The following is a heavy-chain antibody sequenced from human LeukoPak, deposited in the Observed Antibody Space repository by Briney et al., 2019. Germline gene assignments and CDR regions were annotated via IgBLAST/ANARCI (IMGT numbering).Heavy chain of an antibody. CDR2: ISSSSSYI. D-gene: IGHD3-10*01. J-gene: IGHJ3*02. CDR1: GFTFSSYS. Sequence: GGSLRLSCAASGFTFSSYSMNWVRQAPGKGLEWVSSISSSSSYIYYADSVKGRFTISRDNAKNSLYLQMNSLRAEDTAVYYCARDLRMGRGVIYAFDIWGQGTMVTVSS. CDR3: ARDLRMGRGVIYAFDI. V-gene: IGHV3-21*01.